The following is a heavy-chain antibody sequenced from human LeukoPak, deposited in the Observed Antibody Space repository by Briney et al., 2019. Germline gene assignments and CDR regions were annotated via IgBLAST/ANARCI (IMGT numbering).Heavy chain of an antibody. D-gene: IGHD3-9*01. CDR3: TTVTGYHSRYYNYYYMDV. V-gene: IGHV3-15*01. J-gene: IGHJ6*03. CDR1: GFTFSNAW. Sequence: GGSLRLSCAASGFTFSNAWMSWVRQAPGKGLEWVGRIKSKTDGGTTDYAAPVKGRFTISRDDSKNTLYLQMNSLKTEDTGVYYCTTVTGYHSRYYNYYYMDVWGKGTTVTVSS. CDR2: IKSKTDGGTT.